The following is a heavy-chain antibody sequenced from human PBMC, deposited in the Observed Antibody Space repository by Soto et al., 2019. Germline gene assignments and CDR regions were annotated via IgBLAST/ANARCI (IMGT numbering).Heavy chain of an antibody. CDR1: GGSISSSSYY. CDR2: IYYSGST. V-gene: IGHV4-39*01. J-gene: IGHJ6*02. CDR3: ARTTYYYGMDV. Sequence: PSETLSLTCTVSGGSISSSSYYWGWIRQPPGKGLEWIGSIYYSGSTYYNPSLKSRVTISVDTSKNQFSLKLSSVTAADMAVYYCARTTYYYGMDVWGQGTTVTVSS.